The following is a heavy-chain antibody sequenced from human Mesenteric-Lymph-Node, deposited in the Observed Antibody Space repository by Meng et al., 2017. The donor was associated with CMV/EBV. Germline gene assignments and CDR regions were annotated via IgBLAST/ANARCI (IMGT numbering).Heavy chain of an antibody. CDR3: ARVAPAAPWPSGGPSSH. CDR1: GFSVSTNF. J-gene: IGHJ4*02. D-gene: IGHD2-2*01. Sequence: LSLTCAASGFSVSTNFMTWVRQAPGKGLEWVSYISSSGSTIYYADSVKGRFTISRDNAKNSLYLQMNSLRAEDTAVYYCARVAPAAPWPSGGPSSHWGQGTLVTVSS. CDR2: ISSSGSTI. V-gene: IGHV3-11*01.